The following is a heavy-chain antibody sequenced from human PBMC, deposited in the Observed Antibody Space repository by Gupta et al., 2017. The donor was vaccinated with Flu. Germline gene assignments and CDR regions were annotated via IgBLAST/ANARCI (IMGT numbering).Heavy chain of an antibody. CDR2: INSDGNTT. CDR1: SYW. CDR3: ARVYGGNTPFDY. D-gene: IGHD2-15*01. Sequence: SYWRDWVRQAPGKGLVGVSRINSDGNTTTYADSVKGRFTISRDNAKSTLYLQMNSLRAEDTAVYFCARVYGGNTPFDYWGQGTLVIVSS. J-gene: IGHJ4*02. V-gene: IGHV3-74*01.